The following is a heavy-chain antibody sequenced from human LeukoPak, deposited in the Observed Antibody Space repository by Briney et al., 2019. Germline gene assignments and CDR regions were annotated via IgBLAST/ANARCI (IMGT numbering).Heavy chain of an antibody. Sequence: PGGPLRLSCAASGFTFSSYWMTWVRQAPGKGLEWVANIKQDGSEAYYVDSVKGRFTVSRDNAKNSLYLQMNSLRAEDTAVYYCARETYCSSTSCYSSDQGYAFDIWGQGTMVTVSS. CDR2: IKQDGSEA. D-gene: IGHD2-2*01. CDR3: ARETYCSSTSCYSSDQGYAFDI. CDR1: GFTFSSYW. V-gene: IGHV3-7*01. J-gene: IGHJ3*02.